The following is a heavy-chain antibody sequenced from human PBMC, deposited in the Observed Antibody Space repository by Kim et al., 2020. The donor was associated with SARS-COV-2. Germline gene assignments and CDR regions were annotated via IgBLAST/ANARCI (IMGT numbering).Heavy chain of an antibody. J-gene: IGHJ4*02. Sequence: YNPSLQSRVTTSVDTSKKQFSLKMSSLTAADTAVYYCARRDSSNWYFDYWGLGTLVTVSS. D-gene: IGHD3-22*01. CDR3: ARRDSSNWYFDY. V-gene: IGHV4-59*08.